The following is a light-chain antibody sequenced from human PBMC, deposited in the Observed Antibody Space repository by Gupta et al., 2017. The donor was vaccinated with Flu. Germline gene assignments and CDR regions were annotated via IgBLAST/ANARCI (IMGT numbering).Light chain of an antibody. V-gene: IGKV4-1*01. CDR3: QQYYSTHALT. J-gene: IGKJ4*01. Sequence: DIVMTQSPDSLAVSLGERATINCKSSQTVLYSPNNKNYLAWYQQKPGQPPKLLLYWATTRESGVPDRFSGSGSGTDFTLTISSLQAEDVAVYYCQQYYSTHALTFGGGTKVEIK. CDR1: QTVLYSPNNKNY. CDR2: WAT.